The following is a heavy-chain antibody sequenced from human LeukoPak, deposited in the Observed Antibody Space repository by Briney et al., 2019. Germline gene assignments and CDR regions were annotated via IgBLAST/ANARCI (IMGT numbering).Heavy chain of an antibody. CDR1: GGSMSSYY. CDR3: TGGYSYGQGLYK. J-gene: IGHJ4*02. V-gene: IGHV4-59*08. D-gene: IGHD5-18*01. CDR2: ISYSGST. Sequence: SETLSLICTVSGGSMSSYYWNWIRQPPGKGLEWIGYISYSGSTKYNPSLKSRVTISLHSSKKQFSLKLTSVTAADTAVYYCTGGYSYGQGLYKWGQGTVVTVSS.